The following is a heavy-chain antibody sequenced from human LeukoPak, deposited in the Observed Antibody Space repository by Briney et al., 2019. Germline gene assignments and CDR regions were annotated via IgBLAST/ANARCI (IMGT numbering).Heavy chain of an antibody. CDR3: TTVDTTMV. V-gene: IGHV3-73*01. D-gene: IGHD5-18*01. Sequence: GGSLKLSCAASGFTFSASTMHWVRQASGKGLEWVGRIRSKANSYATAYAASVKGRFTVSRDDSKNTAYLQMNSLETEDTAVYYCTTVDTTMVWGQGTLVTVSS. CDR1: GFTFSAST. J-gene: IGHJ4*02. CDR2: IRSKANSYAT.